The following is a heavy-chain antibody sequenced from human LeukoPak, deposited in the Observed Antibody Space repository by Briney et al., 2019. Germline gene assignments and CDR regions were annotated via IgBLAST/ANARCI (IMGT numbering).Heavy chain of an antibody. V-gene: IGHV1-69*04. J-gene: IGHJ4*02. CDR3: ARELRGYSKPSHFDY. CDR1: GGTFSSYT. CDR2: IIPILGIA. Sequence: SVKVSCKASGGTFSSYTISWVRQAPGQGHEWMGRIIPILGIANYAQKLQGRVTITADKSTSTAYMELTSLRSEDTAVYYCARELRGYSKPSHFDYWGQGTLVTVSS. D-gene: IGHD5-18*01.